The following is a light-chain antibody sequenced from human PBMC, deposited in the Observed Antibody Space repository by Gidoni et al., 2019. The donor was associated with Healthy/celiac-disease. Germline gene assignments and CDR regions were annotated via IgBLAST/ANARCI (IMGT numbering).Light chain of an antibody. V-gene: IGKV2-28*01. CDR1: QSLLHSNGYNY. CDR3: MQALQTPTT. CDR2: LGS. J-gene: IGKJ4*01. Sequence: DIVMTQSPLSLLVTPGEPASIPCRSSQSLLHSNGYNYLDWYLQKPGQSPQLLIYLGSNRASGVPDRFSGSGSGTDFTLKISRVEAEDVGVYYCMQALQTPTTFGGGTKVEIK.